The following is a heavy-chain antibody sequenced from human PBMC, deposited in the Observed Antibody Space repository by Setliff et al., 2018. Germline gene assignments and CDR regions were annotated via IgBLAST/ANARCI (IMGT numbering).Heavy chain of an antibody. CDR3: AGATGVTYTWYFEH. J-gene: IGHJ1*01. V-gene: IGHV4-34*01. CDR2: INHSGST. D-gene: IGHD2-21*02. CDR1: GGSFSGYQ. Sequence: SETLSLTCVVYGGSFSGYQWSWIRQPPGKGLEWIGEINHSGSTNYNPSLKSRVSISVEKSKNQFSLKLTSVTAADTAVYFCAGATGVTYTWYFEHWGQGSLVTVSS.